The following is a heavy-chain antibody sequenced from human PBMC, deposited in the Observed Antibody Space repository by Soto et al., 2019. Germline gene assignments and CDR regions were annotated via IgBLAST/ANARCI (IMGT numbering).Heavy chain of an antibody. Sequence: GGSLRLSCAASGFTFSSYEMNWVRQAPGKGLEWVSYISGSGFTIYYADSVKGRFTISRDNAKNSLYLQMNSLRVEDMAVYYCARTYYDGSSYYYLDSWGQGTLVTVSS. CDR1: GFTFSSYE. CDR2: ISGSGFTI. D-gene: IGHD3-22*01. V-gene: IGHV3-48*03. J-gene: IGHJ4*02. CDR3: ARTYYDGSSYYYLDS.